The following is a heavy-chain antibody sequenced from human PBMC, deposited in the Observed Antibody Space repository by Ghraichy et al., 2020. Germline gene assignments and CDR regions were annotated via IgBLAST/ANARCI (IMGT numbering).Heavy chain of an antibody. V-gene: IGHV3-43*01. D-gene: IGHD3-22*01. CDR2: ISWDGGST. CDR3: ARDDSSGYQEGFDY. Sequence: GESLNISCAASGFTFDDYTMHWVRQAPGKGLEWVSLISWDGGSTYYADSVKGRFTISRDNSKNSLYLQMNSLRTEDTALYYCARDDSSGYQEGFDYWGQGTLVTVSS. J-gene: IGHJ4*02. CDR1: GFTFDDYT.